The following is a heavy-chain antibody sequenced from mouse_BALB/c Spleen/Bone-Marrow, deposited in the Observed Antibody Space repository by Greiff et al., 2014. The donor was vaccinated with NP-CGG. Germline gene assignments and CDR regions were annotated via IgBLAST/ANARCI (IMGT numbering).Heavy chain of an antibody. CDR1: GFSLTSYG. V-gene: IGHV2-2*02. Sequence: QVQLKEPGPGLVQPSQSLSITCTVSGFSLTSYGVHWVRQSPGKGLEWLGVIWSGGSTDYNAAFISILIISKDNSKSQFFFKMNILQANDAAIYYCARNYDYDLDYWGQGTTLTVSS. J-gene: IGHJ2*01. D-gene: IGHD2-4*01. CDR2: IWSGGST. CDR3: ARNYDYDLDY.